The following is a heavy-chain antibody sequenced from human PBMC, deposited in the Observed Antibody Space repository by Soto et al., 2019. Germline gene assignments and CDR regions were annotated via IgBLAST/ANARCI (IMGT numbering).Heavy chain of an antibody. V-gene: IGHV4-39*01. CDR2: IFYSGST. J-gene: IGHJ5*02. CDR1: GGSISSSSYY. Sequence: SETLSLTCTVSGGSISSSSYYWGWIRQPPGKGLEWIGSIFYSGSTYYNPSLKSRVTISVDTSKNQFSLKLSSVTAADTAVYYCARTYYDILTGYYSNWFDPWGQGTLVTVPQ. CDR3: ARTYYDILTGYYSNWFDP. D-gene: IGHD3-9*01.